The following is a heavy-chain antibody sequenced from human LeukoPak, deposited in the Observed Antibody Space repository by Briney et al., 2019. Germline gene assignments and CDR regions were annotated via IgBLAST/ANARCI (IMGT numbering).Heavy chain of an antibody. CDR3: ARSHSSGWWYWYFDL. D-gene: IGHD6-19*01. V-gene: IGHV4-34*01. J-gene: IGHJ2*01. CDR1: GGSFSGYY. CDR2: INHSGST. Sequence: PSETLSLTCAVYGGSFSGYYWSWIRQPPGKGLEWIGEINHSGSTNYNPSLKSRVAISVDTSKNQFSLKLSSVTAADTAVYYCARSHSSGWWYWYFDLWGRGTLVTVSS.